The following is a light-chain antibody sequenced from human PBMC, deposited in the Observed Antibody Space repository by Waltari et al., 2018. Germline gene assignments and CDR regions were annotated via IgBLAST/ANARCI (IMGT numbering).Light chain of an antibody. J-gene: IGKJ1*01. CDR1: QSVSRS. V-gene: IGKV3-20*01. CDR3: QHYLRLPAT. CDR2: GAS. Sequence: SCRASQSVSRSLAWYQQKPGQAPRLRIYGASSRATGIPDRFSGGGSGTDFSLTISRLEPEDFAVYYCQHYLRLPATFGQGTKVEIK.